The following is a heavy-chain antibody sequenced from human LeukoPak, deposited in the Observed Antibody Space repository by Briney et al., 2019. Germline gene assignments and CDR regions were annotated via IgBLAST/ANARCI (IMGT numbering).Heavy chain of an antibody. J-gene: IGHJ5*02. Sequence: SVKVSCKASGGTFSSYAISWVRQAPGQGLEWMGGIIPIFGTANYAQKFQGRVTITADESTSTAYMELSSLRSEDTAVYYCAKDRRIVAVGPRRTIKNWLDPWGQGTLVTVSS. D-gene: IGHD6-13*01. V-gene: IGHV1-69*13. CDR3: AKDRRIVAVGPRRTIKNWLDP. CDR2: IIPIFGTA. CDR1: GGTFSSYA.